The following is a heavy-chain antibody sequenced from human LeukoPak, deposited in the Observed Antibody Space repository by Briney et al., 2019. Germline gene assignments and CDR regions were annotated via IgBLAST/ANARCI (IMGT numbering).Heavy chain of an antibody. J-gene: IGHJ6*03. CDR2: ISAYTGNT. V-gene: IGHV1-18*01. D-gene: IGHD3-10*01. CDR1: GYNFTIYG. Sequence: ASVKVSCKASGYNFTIYGISWVRQAPGQGLEWMGWISAYTGNTYYAHKLQGRVTITADESATTSYMELSSLRSEDTAVYYCARDATVRGPYGGHHFYSYMDVWGKGTTVTISS. CDR3: ARDATVRGPYGGHHFYSYMDV.